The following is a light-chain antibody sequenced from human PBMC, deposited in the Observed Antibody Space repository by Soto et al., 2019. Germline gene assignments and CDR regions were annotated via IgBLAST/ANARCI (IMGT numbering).Light chain of an antibody. CDR3: CSYAGSAALL. CDR1: RTDVGSHDL. J-gene: IGLJ2*01. CDR2: EAS. Sequence: QSVLAQPASVSGSPGQSITIYCTGIRTDVGSHDLVSWYKHPPGKAPKLIIYEASKRPSGVSNRFSGSKSGNTASLTISWLQAEDEADYYCCSYAGSAALLFGGGTKLTVL. V-gene: IGLV2-23*01.